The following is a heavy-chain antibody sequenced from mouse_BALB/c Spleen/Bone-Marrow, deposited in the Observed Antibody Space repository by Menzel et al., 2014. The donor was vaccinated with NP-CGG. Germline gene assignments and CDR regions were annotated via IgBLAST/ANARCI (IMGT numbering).Heavy chain of an antibody. V-gene: IGHV1-82*01. D-gene: IGHD1-1*01. CDR1: GYEFSDSW. Sequence: VQVVESGPELVRPGASVKISCKASGYEFSDSWMNWVKQRPGQGLEWIGRIYPGDGDSIYNGKFKGKATLTSDKFSSTAYMQLSGLTSVDSAVYFCARSLSVVTPMDYWGQGTSVTVSS. CDR2: IYPGDGDS. J-gene: IGHJ4*01. CDR3: ARSLSVVTPMDY.